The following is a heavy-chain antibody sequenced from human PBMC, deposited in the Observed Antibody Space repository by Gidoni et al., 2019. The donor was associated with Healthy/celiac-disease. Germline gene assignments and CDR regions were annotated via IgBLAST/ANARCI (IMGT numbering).Heavy chain of an antibody. D-gene: IGHD3-16*01. V-gene: IGHV3-30-3*01. CDR1: GFTFSSYA. Sequence: QVQLVESGGGVVQPGRSLRLSCAASGFTFSSYAMHWVRQAPGKGLEWVAVISYDGSNKYYADSVKGRFTISRDNSKNTLYLQMNSLRAEDTAVYYCARATYVDGMDVWGQGTTVTVSS. CDR3: ARATYVDGMDV. J-gene: IGHJ6*02. CDR2: ISYDGSNK.